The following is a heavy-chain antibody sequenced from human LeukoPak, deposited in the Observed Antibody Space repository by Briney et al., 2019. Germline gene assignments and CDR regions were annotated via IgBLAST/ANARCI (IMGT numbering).Heavy chain of an antibody. Sequence: GGSLRLSCAASGFTFSSYSMNWVRQAPGKGLEWVSSICGSGMLTYYADSVRGRFTISRDNSKNTLYLQMSSLRAEDTATFYCAKYYYDSGGRGNDAFDVWGQGTLVTVSS. D-gene: IGHD3-22*01. CDR1: GFTFSSYS. CDR3: AKYYYDSGGRGNDAFDV. CDR2: ICGSGMLT. J-gene: IGHJ3*01. V-gene: IGHV3-23*01.